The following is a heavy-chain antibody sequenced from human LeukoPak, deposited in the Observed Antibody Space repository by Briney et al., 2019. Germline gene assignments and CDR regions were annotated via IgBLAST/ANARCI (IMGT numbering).Heavy chain of an antibody. CDR1: GYTFTNYG. CDR2: ISAYNGNT. V-gene: IGHV1-18*01. CDR3: ARVRYSSSSGWFDY. Sequence: ASVTVSFKASGYTFTNYGISWVRQAPGQGREWMGWISAYNGNTNYAQKLQGRVTMTTDTSTSTAYMELRSLRSDDTAVYYCARVRYSSSSGWFDYWGQGTLVTVSS. D-gene: IGHD6-6*01. J-gene: IGHJ4*02.